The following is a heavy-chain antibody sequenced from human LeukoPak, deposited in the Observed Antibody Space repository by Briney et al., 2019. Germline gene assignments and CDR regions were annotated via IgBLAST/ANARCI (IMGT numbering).Heavy chain of an antibody. V-gene: IGHV3-7*01. CDR1: GFTFSNYW. Sequence: GGSLRLSCSAYGFTFSNYWMSWVRQAPGKGLEWVANIKQDESEKYYVDSVKGRFTISRDNAKSSLYLQMNSLRAEDTAVYYCARALDSSSSRYQAFEEWGQGTLVTVSS. D-gene: IGHD2-2*01. J-gene: IGHJ4*02. CDR3: ARALDSSSSRYQAFEE. CDR2: IKQDESEK.